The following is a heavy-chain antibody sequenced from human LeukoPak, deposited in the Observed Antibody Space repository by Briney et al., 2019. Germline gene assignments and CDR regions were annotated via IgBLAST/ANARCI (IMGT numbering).Heavy chain of an antibody. D-gene: IGHD2-15*01. J-gene: IGHJ4*02. V-gene: IGHV3-48*01. CDR1: GFAFSTYS. CDR2: IGKSGRTT. Sequence: PGGSLRLSCAASGFAFSTYSMNWVRQAPGKGLEWVSYIGKSGRTTYYADSVKGRFTISRDNAKNSLYLQMNSLRVEDTAVYYCASVEVGIASDYWGQGTLVTVSS. CDR3: ASVEVGIASDY.